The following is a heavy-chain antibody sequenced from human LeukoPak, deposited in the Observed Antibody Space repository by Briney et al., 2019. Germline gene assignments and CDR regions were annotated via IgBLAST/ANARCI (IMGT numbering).Heavy chain of an antibody. D-gene: IGHD6-13*01. CDR3: AREIAAADYFDY. Sequence: GGSLRLSCAASGLTLSRYSMNWVRQAPGKGLEWVSAITPTGTYIYSADSVKGRFTISRDNAKNSLYLQMNSLRAEDTAVYYCAREIAAADYFDYWGQGTLVTVSS. CDR2: ITPTGTYI. CDR1: GLTLSRYS. J-gene: IGHJ4*02. V-gene: IGHV3-21*01.